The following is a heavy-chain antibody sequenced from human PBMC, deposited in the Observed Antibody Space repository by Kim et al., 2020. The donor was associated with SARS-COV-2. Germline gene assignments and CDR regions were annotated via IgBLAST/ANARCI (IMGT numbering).Heavy chain of an antibody. J-gene: IGHJ3*02. Sequence: KYYADSVKGRFTISRDNSKNTLYLQMNSLRAEDTAVYYCARENMPDAFDIWGQGTMVTVSS. V-gene: IGHV3-30*01. D-gene: IGHD2-2*01. CDR2: K. CDR3: ARENMPDAFDI.